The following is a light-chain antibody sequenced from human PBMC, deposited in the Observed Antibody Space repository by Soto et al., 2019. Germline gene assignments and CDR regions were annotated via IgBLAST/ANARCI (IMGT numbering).Light chain of an antibody. CDR3: QQYNRYPLT. CDR2: RAS. V-gene: IGKV1-5*03. J-gene: IGKJ4*02. Sequence: DIQMTQSPSTLSASVGDRVTITCRASESLNSWLAWYQQKPGKAPKLLIQRASSLESGVPSRFSGSGYGTEFTLTISSLQPDDFASYFCQQYNRYPLTFGGGTKVEI. CDR1: ESLNSW.